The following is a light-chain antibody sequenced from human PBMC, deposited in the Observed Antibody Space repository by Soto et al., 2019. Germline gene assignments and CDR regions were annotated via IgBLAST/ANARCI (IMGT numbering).Light chain of an antibody. CDR2: GNS. V-gene: IGLV1-40*01. Sequence: QAVGTQPPSVSGAPGQRVTISCTGSSSNIGAGYDVHWYQQLPGTAPKLLIYGNSNRPSGVPDRFSGSKSGTSASLAITGLQAEDEADYYCQSYDSSLSGSVFGGGTKRTGL. CDR3: QSYDSSLSGSV. CDR1: SSNIGAGYD. J-gene: IGLJ2*01.